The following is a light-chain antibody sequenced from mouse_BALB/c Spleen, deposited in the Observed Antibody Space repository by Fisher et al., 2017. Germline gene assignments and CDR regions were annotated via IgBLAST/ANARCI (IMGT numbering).Light chain of an antibody. CDR3: QQRSSYPYT. CDR2: STS. J-gene: IGKJ4*01. CDR1: SSVSY. Sequence: IVMTQTPALMSASPGEEITLTCSASSSVSYMHWYQQKSGTSPKLLIYSTSNLASGVPSRFSGSGSGTSYSLTISRMEAEDAATYYCQQRSSYPYTFGSGTKLEIK. V-gene: IGKV4-57*01.